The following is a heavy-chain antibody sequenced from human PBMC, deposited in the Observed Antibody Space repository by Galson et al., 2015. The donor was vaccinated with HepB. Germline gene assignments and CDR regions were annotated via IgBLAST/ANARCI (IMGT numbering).Heavy chain of an antibody. CDR1: GGTFSSYT. CDR3: ASFRWWVGDYVYYYFDY. D-gene: IGHD4-17*01. J-gene: IGHJ4*02. CDR2: IIPILGIA. Sequence: SVKVSCKASGGTFSSYTISWVRQAPGQGLEWMGRIIPILGIANYAQKFQGRVTITADKSTSTAYMELSSLRSEDTAVYYCASFRWWVGDYVYYYFDYWGQGTLVTVSS. V-gene: IGHV1-69*02.